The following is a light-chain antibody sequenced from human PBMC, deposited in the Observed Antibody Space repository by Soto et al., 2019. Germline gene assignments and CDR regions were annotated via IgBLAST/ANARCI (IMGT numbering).Light chain of an antibody. CDR1: SSDIGGYNY. CDR2: EVS. J-gene: IGLJ3*02. Sequence: QSALTQPASVSGSPGQSITISCTGTSSDIGGYNYVSWYQKHPGKAPKLVISEVSNRPSGVSNRFSGSKSGNTASLTISGLQAEDEADYYCSSYTGGSIGVFGGGTKLTVL. CDR3: SSYTGGSIGV. V-gene: IGLV2-14*01.